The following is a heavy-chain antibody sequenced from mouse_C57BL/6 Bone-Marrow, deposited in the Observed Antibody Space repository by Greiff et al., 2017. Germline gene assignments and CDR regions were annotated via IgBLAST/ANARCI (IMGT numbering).Heavy chain of an antibody. CDR2: INPNNGGT. J-gene: IGHJ2*01. CDR3: ARDLTWGGYYFDY. V-gene: IGHV1-26*01. Sequence: EVQLQQSGPELVKPGASVKISCKASGYTFTDYYMNWVKQSHGKSLEWIGDINPNNGGTSYNQKFKGKATLTVDKSSSTAYMELRSLTSEDSAVYYCARDLTWGGYYFDYWGQGTTLTVSS. CDR1: GYTFTDYY. D-gene: IGHD4-1*01.